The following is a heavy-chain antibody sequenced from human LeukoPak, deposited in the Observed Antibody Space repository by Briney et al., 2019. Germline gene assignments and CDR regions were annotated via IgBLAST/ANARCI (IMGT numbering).Heavy chain of an antibody. J-gene: IGHJ1*01. CDR3: ARGSALAEYFQH. Sequence: SVKVSCKASGYTFTNYAISWVRQAPGQGLEWMGGIIPIFGTANYAQKFQGRVTITADESTSTAYMELSSLRSEDTAVYYCARGSALAEYFQHWGQGTLVTVSS. D-gene: IGHD2-15*01. CDR1: GYTFTNYA. CDR2: IIPIFGTA. V-gene: IGHV1-69*13.